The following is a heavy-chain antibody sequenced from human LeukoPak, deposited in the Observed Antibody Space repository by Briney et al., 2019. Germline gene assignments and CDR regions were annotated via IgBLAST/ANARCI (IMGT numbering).Heavy chain of an antibody. D-gene: IGHD3-3*01. V-gene: IGHV4-38-2*02. CDR2: IYHSGRT. CDR1: GYSISSGYY. J-gene: IGHJ4*02. CDR3: ARDHREDFWSGYKYYFDY. Sequence: SETLSLTCTVSGYSISSGYYWGWIRPPPGKGLEWIGSIYHSGRTFYNPSLKRRVNISVDTSKNQFSLKLTSVTAADTDVYYCARDHREDFWSGYKYYFDYWGQGTLVTVSS.